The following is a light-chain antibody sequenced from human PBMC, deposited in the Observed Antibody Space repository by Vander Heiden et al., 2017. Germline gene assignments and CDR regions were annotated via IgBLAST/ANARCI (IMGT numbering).Light chain of an antibody. CDR3: LQDYNYPRT. Sequence: AIQMTQSPSSLSGSVGDKISITCLASHDIGNDLGWYQQKPGKAPKLLIYAASRLQSGVPSRFSGSGSATDFTLTISSLQPEDFASYFCLQDYNYPRTFGQGTKVEIK. CDR2: AAS. CDR1: HDIGND. J-gene: IGKJ1*01. V-gene: IGKV1-6*01.